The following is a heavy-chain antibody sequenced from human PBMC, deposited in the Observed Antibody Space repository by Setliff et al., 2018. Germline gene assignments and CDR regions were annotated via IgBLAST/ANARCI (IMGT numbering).Heavy chain of an antibody. V-gene: IGHV3-48*01. J-gene: IGHJ6*02. D-gene: IGHD2-21*02. CDR3: ARNWATAQHYYYGMDV. Sequence: GGSLRLSCAASGFTFTDYSMNWVRQAPGKGLEWISYISSSSSTIYYADSVKGRFTISRDNAKNSLYLQMNSLRAEDTAVYYCARNWATAQHYYYGMDVWGQGTTVTVSS. CDR2: ISSSSSTI. CDR1: GFTFTDYS.